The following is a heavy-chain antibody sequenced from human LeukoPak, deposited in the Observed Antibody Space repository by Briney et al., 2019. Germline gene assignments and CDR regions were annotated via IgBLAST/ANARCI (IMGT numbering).Heavy chain of an antibody. J-gene: IGHJ4*02. CDR1: GFTFSTYA. V-gene: IGHV3-23*01. D-gene: IGHD3-22*01. CDR2: ISDSGGST. Sequence: GGSLRLACAASGFTFSTYAMSWVRQAPGKGLEWVSAISDSGGSTYYADSVKGRFTISRDNSKNTLYLQMNSLRAEDTAVYYCAKRWYYDSSGYTFDYWGQGTLVTVSS. CDR3: AKRWYYDSSGYTFDY.